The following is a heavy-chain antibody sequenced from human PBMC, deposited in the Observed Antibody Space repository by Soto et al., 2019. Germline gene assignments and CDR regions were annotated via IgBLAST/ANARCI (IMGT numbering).Heavy chain of an antibody. CDR1: GGSISSYY. D-gene: IGHD6-19*01. V-gene: IGHV4-59*01. CDR2: IYYSGST. Sequence: QVQLQESGPGLVKPSETLSLTCTVSGGSISSYYWSWIRQPPGKGLEWIGYIYYSGSTNYNPSLKSRVTISVDTSKNQFSLKLSSVTAADTAVYYCARDLAVAGEWGQGTLVTVSS. J-gene: IGHJ4*02. CDR3: ARDLAVAGE.